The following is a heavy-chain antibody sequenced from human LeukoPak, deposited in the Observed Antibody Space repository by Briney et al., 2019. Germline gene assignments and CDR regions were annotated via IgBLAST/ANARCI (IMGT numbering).Heavy chain of an antibody. J-gene: IGHJ6*02. CDR1: GFRFSSHP. D-gene: IGHD5-24*01. CDR3: ARNPTEGDGHYYGMDV. Sequence: QPGTSLRLSCAASGFRFSSHPMHWVRQAPGKGLEWVAVISYDGTSKYYADSVKGRFTISRDNSKNTLYLHMNNLRGDDTSVYYCARNPTEGDGHYYGMDVWGQGTTVTVSS. CDR2: ISYDGTSK. V-gene: IGHV3-30-3*01.